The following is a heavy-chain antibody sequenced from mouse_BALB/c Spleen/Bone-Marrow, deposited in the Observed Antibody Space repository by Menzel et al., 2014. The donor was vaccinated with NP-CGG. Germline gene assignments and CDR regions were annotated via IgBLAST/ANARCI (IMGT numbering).Heavy chain of an antibody. Sequence: EVQLQQSGPELVKPGASVKMSCKASGYTFTSYVMHWVKQKPGQGLEWIGYINPYNDGTKYNEKFKGKATLTSDKSSSTAYMELSSLTPEDSAVYYCARWGIIYYYGSSPYAMDYWGQGTSVTVSS. CDR2: INPYNDGT. V-gene: IGHV1-14*01. D-gene: IGHD1-1*01. J-gene: IGHJ4*01. CDR3: ARWGIIYYYGSSPYAMDY. CDR1: GYTFTSYV.